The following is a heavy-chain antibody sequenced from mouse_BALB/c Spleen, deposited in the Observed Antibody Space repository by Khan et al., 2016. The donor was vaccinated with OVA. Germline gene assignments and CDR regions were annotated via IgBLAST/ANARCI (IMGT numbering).Heavy chain of an antibody. Sequence: VQLQQSGPELMKPGTSVKISCKASGYSFTTYYIHWVMQSHETSLEWIGYIDPFSGGTTYNQKFKGKATLTVDKSSSTAYIHLSNLTSADSAVYYCTRHGYVAWFTYWGQGTLVTVSA. D-gene: IGHD2-2*01. CDR1: GYSFTTYY. V-gene: IGHV1S135*01. CDR3: TRHGYVAWFTY. CDR2: IDPFSGGT. J-gene: IGHJ3*01.